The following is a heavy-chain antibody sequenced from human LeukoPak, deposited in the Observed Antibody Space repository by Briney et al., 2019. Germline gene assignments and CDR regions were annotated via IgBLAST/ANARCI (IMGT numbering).Heavy chain of an antibody. Sequence: GSLRLSCAASGFTFSRYGMHWIRQPPGKGLEWIGNIYYTGSTYYNPSLKSLVSISVDTSKSQFSLKLNSVTAADAAVYYCARGSYPGWYNGEFDYWGQGILVIVSS. D-gene: IGHD6-19*01. J-gene: IGHJ4*02. CDR1: GFTFSRYG. V-gene: IGHV4-39*07. CDR3: ARGSYPGWYNGEFDY. CDR2: IYYTGST.